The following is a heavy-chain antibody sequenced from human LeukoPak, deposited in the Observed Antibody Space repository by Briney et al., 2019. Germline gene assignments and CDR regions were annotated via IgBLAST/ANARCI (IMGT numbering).Heavy chain of an antibody. D-gene: IGHD5-24*01. CDR2: ISGSGGST. CDR1: GFTFSSYA. CDR3: AKGPGRDGYNFVFDY. J-gene: IGHJ4*02. V-gene: IGHV3-23*01. Sequence: PGGPLRLSCAASGFTFSSYAMSWVRQAPGKGLEWVSAISGSGGSTYYADSVKGRFTISRDNSKNTLYLQMNSLRAEDTAVYYCAKGPGRDGYNFVFDYWGQGTLVTVSS.